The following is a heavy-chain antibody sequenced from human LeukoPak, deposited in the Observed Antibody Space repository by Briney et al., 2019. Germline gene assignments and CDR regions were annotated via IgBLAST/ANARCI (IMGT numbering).Heavy chain of an antibody. J-gene: IGHJ4*02. CDR1: GFTFITHA. Sequence: GGSLRLSCTASGFTFITHAMSWVRQAPGKGLEWVSGISGSGGVTYDADSVKGRFTISGDNSKNTVYLQMNSLGAEDTAVYYCAGSIAAAGFDYWGQGTLVTVSS. D-gene: IGHD6-13*01. CDR3: AGSIAAAGFDY. CDR2: ISGSGGVT. V-gene: IGHV3-23*01.